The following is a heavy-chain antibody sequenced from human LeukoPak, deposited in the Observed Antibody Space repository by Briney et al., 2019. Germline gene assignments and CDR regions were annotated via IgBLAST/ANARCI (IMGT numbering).Heavy chain of an antibody. Sequence: GGSLRLSCAASGFTFSTSWMRWVRQAPGKGLVWVARIKSDVRSTDYADSVKGRFTIPRDDANNILYLQMNSLRAEDTAVYYCTAIRPDYWGQGTVVTVSS. V-gene: IGHV3-74*01. J-gene: IGHJ4*02. CDR3: TAIRPDY. CDR2: IKSDVRST. CDR1: GFTFSTSW. D-gene: IGHD2-21*02.